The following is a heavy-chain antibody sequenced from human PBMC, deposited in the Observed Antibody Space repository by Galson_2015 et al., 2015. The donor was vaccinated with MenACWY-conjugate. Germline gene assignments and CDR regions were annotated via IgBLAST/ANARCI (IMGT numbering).Heavy chain of an antibody. V-gene: IGHV3-7*03. J-gene: IGHJ4*02. CDR3: AREYKGTEQWLFDFDY. CDR1: GFTFSSYW. Sequence: SLRLSCAASGFTFSSYWMGWVRQAPGKGLEWVANIKQDGSEKYYVDSVKGRFTISRDNAKNSLYLQMNSLRAEDTAVYYCAREYKGTEQWLFDFDYWGQGTLVTVSS. CDR2: IKQDGSEK. D-gene: IGHD6-19*01.